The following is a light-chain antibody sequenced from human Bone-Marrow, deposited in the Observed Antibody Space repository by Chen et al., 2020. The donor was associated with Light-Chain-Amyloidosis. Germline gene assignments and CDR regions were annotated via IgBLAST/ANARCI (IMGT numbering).Light chain of an antibody. CDR1: SSDVGGDKH. V-gene: IGLV2-14*01. CDR2: EVT. CDR3: SSYTITNTLV. Sequence: QSALTHPASVSGSPGQSITLSCTGTSSDVGGDKHVSWYQQHPDTAPKLLIYEVTNRPSWVPDRFSGSKSDNTASLTISGLQTEDEADYFCSSYTITNTLVFGSGTRVTVL. J-gene: IGLJ1*01.